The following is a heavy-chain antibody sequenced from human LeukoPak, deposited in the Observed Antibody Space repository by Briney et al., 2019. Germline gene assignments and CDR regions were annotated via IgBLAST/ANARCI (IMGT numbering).Heavy chain of an antibody. V-gene: IGHV4-34*01. J-gene: IGHJ5*02. CDR1: GGSFSGYY. Sequence: SETLSLTCAVYGGSFSGYYWSWIRQPPGKGLEWIGEINHSGSTNYNPSLKSRVTISVDTSKNQFSLKLSSVTAADTAVYYCARRRDILTGYYGYNWFDPWGQGTLVTVSS. CDR3: ARRRDILTGYYGYNWFDP. D-gene: IGHD3-9*01. CDR2: INHSGST.